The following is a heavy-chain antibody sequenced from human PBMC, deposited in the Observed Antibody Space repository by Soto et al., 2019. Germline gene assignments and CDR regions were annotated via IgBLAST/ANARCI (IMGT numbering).Heavy chain of an antibody. CDR1: GGTFSSYA. Sequence: ASVKVSCKASGGTFSSYAISWVRQAPGQGLEWMGGIIPIFGTANYAQKFQGRVTITADESTSTAYMELSSLRSEDTAVYYCARGYYDSSGYYLPDEYFQHWGQGTLVTVSS. D-gene: IGHD3-22*01. CDR2: IIPIFGTA. J-gene: IGHJ1*01. CDR3: ARGYYDSSGYYLPDEYFQH. V-gene: IGHV1-69*13.